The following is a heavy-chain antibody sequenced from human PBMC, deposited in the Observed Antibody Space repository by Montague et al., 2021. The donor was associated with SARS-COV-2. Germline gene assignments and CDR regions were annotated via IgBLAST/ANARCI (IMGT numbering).Heavy chain of an antibody. V-gene: IGHV4-31*03. Sequence: TLSLTCTVSGGSISSGGYYWSWIRQHPGKGLEWIGYIYYSGSTYYNPSLKSRVTISVDTSKNQFSLKLSSETAADTAVYYCARDKVYGSGRGPREGRYYYYYYGMDVWGQGTTVTVSS. D-gene: IGHD3-10*01. CDR3: ARDKVYGSGRGPREGRYYYYYYGMDV. J-gene: IGHJ6*02. CDR1: GGSISSGGYY. CDR2: IYYSGST.